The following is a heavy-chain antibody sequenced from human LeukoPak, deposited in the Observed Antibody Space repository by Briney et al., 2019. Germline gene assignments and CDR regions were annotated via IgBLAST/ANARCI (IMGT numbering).Heavy chain of an antibody. CDR3: ARSTNSGGLDY. CDR2: IIPILGIA. D-gene: IGHD1-26*01. J-gene: IGHJ4*02. CDR1: GGTFSSNA. Sequence: ASVKVSCKASGGTFSSNAISWVRQAPGQGLEWMGRIIPILGIANYAQKFQGRVTITADKSTSTAYMELSSLRSEDTAVYYCARSTNSGGLDYWGQGTLVTVSS. V-gene: IGHV1-69*04.